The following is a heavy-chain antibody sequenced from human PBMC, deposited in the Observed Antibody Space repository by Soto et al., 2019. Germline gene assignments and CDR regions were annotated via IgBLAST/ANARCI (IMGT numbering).Heavy chain of an antibody. CDR3: ARSYTLSDYDYPYYFDY. D-gene: IGHD5-12*01. Sequence: PGESLKISCKGSGYSFTSYWIGWVRQMPGKGLEWMGIIYPGDSDTRYSPSFQGQVTISADKSISTAYLQWSSLKASDTAMYYCARSYTLSDYDYPYYFDYWGQGTLVTVSS. CDR2: IYPGDSDT. J-gene: IGHJ4*02. CDR1: GYSFTSYW. V-gene: IGHV5-51*01.